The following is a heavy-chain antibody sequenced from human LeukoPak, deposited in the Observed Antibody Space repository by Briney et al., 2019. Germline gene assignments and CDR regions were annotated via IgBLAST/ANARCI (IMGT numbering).Heavy chain of an antibody. V-gene: IGHV3-7*01. CDR3: ASDRAYSQFDY. CDR1: GFTFSTYW. J-gene: IGHJ4*02. CDR2: IKEDGSDT. Sequence: PGGSLRLSCAASGFTFSTYWMDWVRQAPGKGLEWVASIKEDGSDTNYVGSVRGRFAVSRDNTKNSLYLQMNSLRADDTAVYYCASDRAYSQFDYWGQGTLVTVSS. D-gene: IGHD2-15*01.